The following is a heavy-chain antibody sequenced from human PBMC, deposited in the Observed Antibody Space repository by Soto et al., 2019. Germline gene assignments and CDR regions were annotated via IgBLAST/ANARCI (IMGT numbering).Heavy chain of an antibody. Sequence: PGGSLRPSCAASGFTFSSYAMHWVRQAPGKGLEWVAVISYDGSNKYYADSVKGRFTISRDNSKNTLYLQMNSLRAEDTAVYYCARVLSLLGGYPRFHPWGHGPLVPVS. D-gene: IGHD5-18*01. CDR3: ARVLSLLGGYPRFHP. J-gene: IGHJ5*02. V-gene: IGHV3-30-3*01. CDR2: ISYDGSNK. CDR1: GFTFSSYA.